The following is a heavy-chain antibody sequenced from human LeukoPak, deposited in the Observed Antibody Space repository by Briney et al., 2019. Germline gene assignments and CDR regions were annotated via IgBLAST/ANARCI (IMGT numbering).Heavy chain of an antibody. J-gene: IGHJ4*02. Sequence: SETLSLTCAVYGGSFSGYYWSWIPQPPGKGLEWFGEINHSGSTNYNPSLKSRVTISVDTSKNQFSLKLSSVTAADTAVYYCARMILRKGIDYWGQGTLVTVSS. CDR3: ARMILRKGIDY. V-gene: IGHV4-34*01. CDR2: INHSGST. CDR1: GGSFSGYY. D-gene: IGHD4-17*01.